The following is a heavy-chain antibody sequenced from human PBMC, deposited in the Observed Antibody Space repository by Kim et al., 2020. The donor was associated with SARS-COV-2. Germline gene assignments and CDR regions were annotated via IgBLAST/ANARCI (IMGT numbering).Heavy chain of an antibody. CDR1: GFTFSNAW. CDR2: IKSKTDGETT. Sequence: GGSLRLSCAASGFTFSNAWMSWVRQVPGKGLEWVGRIKSKTDGETTDYAAPVKGRFTISRDDSKNTLYLQMNSLKTEDTAVYYCTTVLLTARGELRYWYFDLWGRGTLVTVSS. CDR3: TTVLLTARGELRYWYFDL. J-gene: IGHJ2*01. V-gene: IGHV3-15*01. D-gene: IGHD1-7*01.